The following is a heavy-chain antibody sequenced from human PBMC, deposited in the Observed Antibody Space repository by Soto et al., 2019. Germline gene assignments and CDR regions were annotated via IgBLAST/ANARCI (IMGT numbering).Heavy chain of an antibody. CDR2: IWYDGSNK. Sequence: QVQLVESGGGVVQPGRSLRLSCAASGFTFSSYGMHWVRQAPGKGLEWVAVIWYDGSNKYYADSVKGRFTISRDNSKNALYLQMNSLRAEDTAVYYRARAGSSGSFDYWGQGTLVTVSS. CDR3: ARAGSSGSFDY. V-gene: IGHV3-33*01. D-gene: IGHD3-22*01. CDR1: GFTFSSYG. J-gene: IGHJ4*02.